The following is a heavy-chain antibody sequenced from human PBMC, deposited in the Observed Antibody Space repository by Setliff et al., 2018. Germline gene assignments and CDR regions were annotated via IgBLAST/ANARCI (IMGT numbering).Heavy chain of an antibody. CDR2: IIPMFGTP. CDR1: GDSFNNYA. J-gene: IGHJ4*02. CDR3: ATPALSSIDY. D-gene: IGHD2-2*01. V-gene: IGHV1-69*05. Sequence: ASVKVSCKASGDSFNNYAISWVRQAPGQGLEWMGGIIPMFGTPAYAQKFQDRVTITTDESTSTAYMELDSLRSEDTAVYYCATPALSSIDYWGQGTLVTVSS.